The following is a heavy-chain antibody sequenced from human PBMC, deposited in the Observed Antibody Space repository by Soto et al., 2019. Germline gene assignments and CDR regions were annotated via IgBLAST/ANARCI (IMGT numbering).Heavy chain of an antibody. Sequence: GASVKVSCKSSGYTFTSYYINWVRQATGQGLEWMGWMNPNSGNTGYAQKFQGRVTMTRNTSISTAYMELSSLRSEDTAVYYCAREFPNGVDDYYGMAGWGQGTKLTVAS. CDR2: MNPNSGNT. V-gene: IGHV1-8*01. CDR1: GYTFTSYY. J-gene: IGHJ6*02. D-gene: IGHD3-3*01. CDR3: AREFPNGVDDYYGMAG.